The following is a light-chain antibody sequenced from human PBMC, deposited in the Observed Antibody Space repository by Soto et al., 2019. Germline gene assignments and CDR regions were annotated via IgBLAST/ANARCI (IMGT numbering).Light chain of an antibody. CDR1: SSDVGSYNV. Sequence: QSVLTQPASVSGSPGQSITISCTGTSSDVGSYNVVSWYQQHPGKAPKLMIYEGSKRPSGVSNRFSGFKSGNTASLTISGLQAEDEADYYCCSYAGSSTYVFGTGTNVTVL. CDR2: EGS. CDR3: CSYAGSSTYV. V-gene: IGLV2-23*01. J-gene: IGLJ1*01.